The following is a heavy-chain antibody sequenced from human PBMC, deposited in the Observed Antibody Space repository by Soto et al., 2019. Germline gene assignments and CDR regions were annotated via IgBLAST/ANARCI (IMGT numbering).Heavy chain of an antibody. J-gene: IGHJ4*02. D-gene: IGHD3-10*01. CDR2: ISGSGGST. Sequence: EVQLLESGGGLVQPGGSLRLSCAASGFTFSSYAMSWVRQAPGKGLEWVSAISGSGGSTYYADSVKGRFTISRDNSKNTLYLQMNSLRAEDTAVYYCAKDITKVRGVIMGNGFFDYWGQGTLVTVSS. CDR3: AKDITKVRGVIMGNGFFDY. V-gene: IGHV3-23*01. CDR1: GFTFSSYA.